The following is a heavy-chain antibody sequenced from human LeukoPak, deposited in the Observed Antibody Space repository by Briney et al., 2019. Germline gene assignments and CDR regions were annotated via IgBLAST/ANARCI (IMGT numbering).Heavy chain of an antibody. CDR3: ARGRRAYYYDSRGYQRYFDL. CDR2: IYYSGST. J-gene: IGHJ2*01. D-gene: IGHD3-22*01. Sequence: SETLSLTCTVPGGSISSGGYYWSWIRQHPGKGLEWIGYIYYSGSTYYNPSLKSRVTISVDTPKNQFSLKLSSVTAADTAVYYCARGRRAYYYDSRGYQRYFDLWGRGTLVTVSS. V-gene: IGHV4-31*03. CDR1: GGSISSGGYY.